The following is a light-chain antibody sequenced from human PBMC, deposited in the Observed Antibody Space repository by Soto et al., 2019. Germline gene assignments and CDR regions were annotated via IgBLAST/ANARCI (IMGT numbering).Light chain of an antibody. CDR1: SGSIASNY. CDR3: QSYDATNQV. J-gene: IGLJ3*02. Sequence: NFMLTQPHSMSESPGKTVIISCTRSSGSIASNYVQWYQQRPGSSPTTVIYEDNQRPSGVPDRFSGSIDSSSNSASLTISGLETEHEADYYCQSYDATNQVFGGGTKLTVL. CDR2: EDN. V-gene: IGLV6-57*01.